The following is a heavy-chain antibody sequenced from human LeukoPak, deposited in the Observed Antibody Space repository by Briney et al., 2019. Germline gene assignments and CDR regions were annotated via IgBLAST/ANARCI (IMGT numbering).Heavy chain of an antibody. Sequence: SVKVSCKASGGTFSSYAISWVRQAPGQGLEWMGGIIPIFGTANYAQKFQGRVTITTDESTSTAYMELSSLRSEDTAVYYCARGRAIGDYDFWSGYSREGVGSQLDYWGQGTLVTVSS. CDR2: IIPIFGTA. D-gene: IGHD3-3*01. CDR3: ARGRAIGDYDFWSGYSREGVGSQLDY. J-gene: IGHJ4*02. V-gene: IGHV1-69*05. CDR1: GGTFSSYA.